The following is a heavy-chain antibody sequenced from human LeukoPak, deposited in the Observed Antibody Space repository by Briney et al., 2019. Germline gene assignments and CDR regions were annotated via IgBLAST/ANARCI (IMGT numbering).Heavy chain of an antibody. V-gene: IGHV3-66*02. J-gene: IGHJ4*02. CDR1: GFTVSSNY. CDR3: ARGHYYDSSGLDY. CDR2: IDSGGRT. D-gene: IGHD3-22*01. Sequence: RGSLRLSCAASGFTVSSNYMNWVRQAPGKGLEWVSVIDSGGRTFYADSVKGRFTISRDNSKNTLYLQMNSLRAEDTAVYYCARGHYYDSSGLDYWGQGTLVTVSS.